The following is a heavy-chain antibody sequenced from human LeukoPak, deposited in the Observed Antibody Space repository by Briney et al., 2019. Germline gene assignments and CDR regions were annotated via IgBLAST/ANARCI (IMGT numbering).Heavy chain of an antibody. Sequence: GGSLRLSCAASGCIFSSYAMSWVRQAPGKGLEWVSTISGSGGSTYYADSVKGRFTISRDNSKNTVYLQMNSLRAEDTAVYYCAKDRSRINDVCHGDFDYWGQGTLVTVSS. CDR3: AKDRSRINDVCHGDFDY. D-gene: IGHD2-8*01. V-gene: IGHV3-23*01. CDR2: ISGSGGST. J-gene: IGHJ4*02. CDR1: GCIFSSYA.